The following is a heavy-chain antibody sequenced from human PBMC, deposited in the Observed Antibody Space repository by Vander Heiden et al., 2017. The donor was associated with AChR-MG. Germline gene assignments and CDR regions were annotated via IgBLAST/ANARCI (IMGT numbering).Heavy chain of an antibody. CDR3: ARARKGYCIGGSCYPIDY. Sequence: QVQLVQSGSEAKKPGASVKASCTASGYTFTSYDINWVRQATGQGLEWMGWMNPNSGNTGYAQKFHGRVTMTRNTSISTAYMELSSLRSEETAVYYCARARKGYCIGGSCYPIDYWGQGTLVTHSS. V-gene: IGHV1-8*01. CDR2: MNPNSGNT. D-gene: IGHD2-15*01. J-gene: IGHJ4*02. CDR1: GYTFTSYD.